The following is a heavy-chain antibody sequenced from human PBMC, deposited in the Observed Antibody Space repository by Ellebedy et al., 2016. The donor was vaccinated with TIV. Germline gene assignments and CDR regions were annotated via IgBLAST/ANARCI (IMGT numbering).Heavy chain of an antibody. CDR1: GGSISSSSYY. D-gene: IGHD2-2*01. CDR3: ARMWSTGYV. V-gene: IGHV4-61*05. CDR2: IYYSGST. Sequence: SETLSLTCTVSGGSISSSSYYWGWIRQPPGKGLEWIGYIYYSGSTNYNPSLKSRVTISVDTSKNQFSLKLSSVTAADTAVYYCARMWSTGYVWGQGTLVTVSS. J-gene: IGHJ4*02.